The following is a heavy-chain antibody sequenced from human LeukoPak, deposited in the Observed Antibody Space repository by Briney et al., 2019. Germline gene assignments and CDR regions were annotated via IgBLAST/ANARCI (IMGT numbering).Heavy chain of an antibody. J-gene: IGHJ6*03. CDR2: IIPIFGTA. Sequence: ASVKVSCKASGGTFSSYAISWVRQAPGQGLEWMGGIIPIFGTANYAQKFQGRVTITADESTSTAYMELSSLRSEDTAVYYCATTVTTMGTYYYMDVWGKGTTVTASS. D-gene: IGHD4-17*01. CDR1: GGTFSSYA. CDR3: ATTVTTMGTYYYMDV. V-gene: IGHV1-69*13.